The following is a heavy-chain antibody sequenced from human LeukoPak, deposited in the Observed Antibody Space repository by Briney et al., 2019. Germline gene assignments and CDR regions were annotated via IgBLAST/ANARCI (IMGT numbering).Heavy chain of an antibody. Sequence: GGSLRLSCAASGFTFSSDGMHWVRQAPGKGLEWVAFIRYDGSNKYYADSVKGRITISRDNSKNTLYLQMNSLRAEDTAVYYCARAHSGSWSFDYWGQGTLVTVSS. J-gene: IGHJ4*02. CDR3: ARAHSGSWSFDY. D-gene: IGHD6-13*01. CDR2: IRYDGSNK. CDR1: GFTFSSDG. V-gene: IGHV3-30*02.